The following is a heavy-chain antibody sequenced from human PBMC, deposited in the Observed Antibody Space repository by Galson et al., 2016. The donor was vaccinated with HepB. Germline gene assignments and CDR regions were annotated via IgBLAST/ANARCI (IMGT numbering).Heavy chain of an antibody. CDR3: ARDRFCRSTRCYGWLDP. J-gene: IGHJ5*02. CDR1: GFTISGYG. D-gene: IGHD2-2*01. CDR2: IWHDGSNK. V-gene: IGHV3-33*08. Sequence: SLRLSCAASGFTISGYGIHWVRQVPGKALEWVALIWHDGSNKFYADAVKGRFTTSRDNSKNTLCLQMNSLTVEDTAVYYCARDRFCRSTRCYGWLDPWGQGTLVTVSS.